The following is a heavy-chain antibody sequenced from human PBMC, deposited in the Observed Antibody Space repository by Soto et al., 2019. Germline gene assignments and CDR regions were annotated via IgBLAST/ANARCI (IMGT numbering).Heavy chain of an antibody. V-gene: IGHV3-30*18. CDR2: ISYEGSNR. D-gene: IGHD4-17*01. CDR1: GFRFSAYA. Sequence: PGGSLRLSCAASGFRFSAYAMHWVRQAPGKGLEWVAVISYEGSNRFYADSVKGRFTVSRDNSKNMVYLQMNSLRGEDTAVFYCAKDYGDYNFNYGMDVWGQGTTVTSP. CDR3: AKDYGDYNFNYGMDV. J-gene: IGHJ6*02.